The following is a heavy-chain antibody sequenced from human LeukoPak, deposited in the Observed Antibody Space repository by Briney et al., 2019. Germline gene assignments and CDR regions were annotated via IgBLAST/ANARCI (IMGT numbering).Heavy chain of an antibody. CDR1: GFRFSTYG. D-gene: IGHD4-11*01. CDR3: AKDPYSHSPRTFDY. V-gene: IGHV3-30*02. CDR2: IRHDGSDK. Sequence: GESLRLSCAASGFRFSTYGMHWVRQAPGKGLEWVSWIRHDGSDKYYTDFVKGRFTISRDNSKNTLYLQMNSLRAEDTAVYYCAKDPYSHSPRTFDYWGQGILVTVSS. J-gene: IGHJ4*02.